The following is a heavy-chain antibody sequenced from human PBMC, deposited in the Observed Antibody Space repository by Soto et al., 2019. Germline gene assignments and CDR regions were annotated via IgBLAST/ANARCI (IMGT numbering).Heavy chain of an antibody. CDR2: INPSGGST. CDR3: ARDPLRLGELSLYSY. V-gene: IGHV1-46*01. Sequence: XSVKVACKASGYPFTSYYMDWVRQAPGQGLEWMGIINPSGGSTIYAQKFQCRVTMTRDTSTSTVYMELSSLRSEDTAVYYCARDPLRLGELSLYSYWGQGTLVTVSS. CDR1: GYPFTSYY. D-gene: IGHD3-16*02. J-gene: IGHJ4*02.